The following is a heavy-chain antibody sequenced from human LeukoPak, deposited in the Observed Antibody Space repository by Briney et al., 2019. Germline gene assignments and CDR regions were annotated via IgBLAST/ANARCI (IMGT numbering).Heavy chain of an antibody. CDR1: GFTFSSHG. V-gene: IGHV3-33*06. D-gene: IGHD6-19*01. CDR2: IWDDGTKK. CDR3: AKDSQWLVTEGTNWFDP. Sequence: GRSLRLSCAACGFTFSSHGMHWVRQAPGKGLEWVAVIWDDGTKKDHADSVKGRFTISRDNSKNTLYLQMNSLRAEDTAVYYCAKDSQWLVTEGTNWFDPWGQGTLVTVSS. J-gene: IGHJ5*02.